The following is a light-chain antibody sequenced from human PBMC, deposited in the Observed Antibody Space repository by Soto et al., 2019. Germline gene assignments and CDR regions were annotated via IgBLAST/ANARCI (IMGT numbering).Light chain of an antibody. CDR3: TSYTSTSTFYV. J-gene: IGLJ1*01. Sequence: QSVLTQPASVSGSPGQSITISCTGTSSDVGGYNYVSWYQQHPGKAPKLMIYDVSNRPSGVSNRFSGSKSGNTASLTISGLQAKEGADYSCTSYTSTSTFYVFGPGPKAPV. CDR2: DVS. CDR1: SSDVGGYNY. V-gene: IGLV2-14*01.